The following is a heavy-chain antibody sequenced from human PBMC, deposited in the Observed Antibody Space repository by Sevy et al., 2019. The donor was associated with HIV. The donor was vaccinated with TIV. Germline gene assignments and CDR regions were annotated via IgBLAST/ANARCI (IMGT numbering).Heavy chain of an antibody. Sequence: GGSLRLSCAASGFTFSSYGMHWVRQAPGKGLEWVAFIRYDGSNKYYADSVKGRFTIPRDNSKNTLYLQMNSLRAEDTAVYYCAKDYLFNWGSGYMDVWGKGTTVTVSS. CDR2: IRYDGSNK. CDR1: GFTFSSYG. D-gene: IGHD7-27*01. J-gene: IGHJ6*03. V-gene: IGHV3-30*02. CDR3: AKDYLFNWGSGYMDV.